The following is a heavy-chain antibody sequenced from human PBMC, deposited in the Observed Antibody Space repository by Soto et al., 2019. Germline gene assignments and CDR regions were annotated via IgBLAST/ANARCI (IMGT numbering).Heavy chain of an antibody. J-gene: IGHJ4*02. Sequence: GGSLRLSCAASGFTFSNYWMTWVRQAPGKGLEWVANIKEDGSEKHYVDSVKGRFTISRDNAKNSLYLQMNSLRVEDTAVYFCSRDVVVGARALNYWGQGALVTVSS. V-gene: IGHV3-7*01. CDR1: GFTFSNYW. D-gene: IGHD2-15*01. CDR2: IKEDGSEK. CDR3: SRDVVVGARALNY.